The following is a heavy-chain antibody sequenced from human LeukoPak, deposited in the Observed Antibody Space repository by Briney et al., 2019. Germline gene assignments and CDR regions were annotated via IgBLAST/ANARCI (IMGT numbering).Heavy chain of an antibody. CDR3: VRDNYYGMDV. Sequence: GGSLRLSCAASGFTFSRYGMHWVRQASGKGLEWVALISYDGSNKYYADSVKGRFTISRDNAKNTLYLQMNSLRSEDTALYYCVRDNYYGMDVWGQGTTVTVSS. V-gene: IGHV3-30*03. J-gene: IGHJ6*02. CDR2: ISYDGSNK. CDR1: GFTFSRYG.